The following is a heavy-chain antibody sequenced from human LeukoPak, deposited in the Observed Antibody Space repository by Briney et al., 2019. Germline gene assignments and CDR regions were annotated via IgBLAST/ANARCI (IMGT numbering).Heavy chain of an antibody. J-gene: IGHJ6*03. D-gene: IGHD2-2*03. CDR3: ARDPGYCSSTSCYHYYYYYYMDV. V-gene: IGHV1-2*02. CDR1: GYTFTGYY. Sequence: GASVKVSCKASGYTFTGYYMHCVRQAPGQGLEWMGWINPNSGGTNYAQKFQGRVTMTRDTSISTAYMELSRLRSDDTAVYYCARDPGYCSSTSCYHYYYYYYMDVWGKGTTVTVSS. CDR2: INPNSGGT.